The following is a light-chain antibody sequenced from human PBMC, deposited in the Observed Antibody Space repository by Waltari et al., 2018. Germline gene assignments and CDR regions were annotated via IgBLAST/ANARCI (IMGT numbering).Light chain of an antibody. V-gene: IGKV1-12*01. CDR2: SAS. J-gene: IGKJ3*01. CDR1: QSISTW. CDR3: QQAGSLPG. Sequence: ASVGDRVTIACRASQSISTWLAWYQQKPGKAPKLLIYSASSLQSGAPSRFSGSGSGTDFTLTISSLQPEDSAIYFCQQAGSLPGFGPGTKLDIK.